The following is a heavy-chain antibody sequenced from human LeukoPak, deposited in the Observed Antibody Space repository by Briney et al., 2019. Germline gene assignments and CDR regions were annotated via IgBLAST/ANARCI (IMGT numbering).Heavy chain of an antibody. CDR3: ARGADGYNWGYFDY. CDR1: VYTFTSYG. Sequence: ASVKVSCKASVYTFTSYGISWVRQAPGQGLEWMGWISAYNGNTNYAQRLQGRVTMTTDTSTSTAYMELRSLRSDDTAVYYCARGADGYNWGYFDYWGQGTLVTVSS. CDR2: ISAYNGNT. D-gene: IGHD5-24*01. V-gene: IGHV1-18*01. J-gene: IGHJ4*02.